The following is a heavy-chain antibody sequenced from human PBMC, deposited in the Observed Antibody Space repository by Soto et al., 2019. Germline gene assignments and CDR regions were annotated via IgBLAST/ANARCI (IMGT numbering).Heavy chain of an antibody. Sequence: QVQLQESGPGLVKPSGTLSLTCAVSGVSISSHDWWTWVRQPPGKGLEWIGESHQSGSTNYNSSLESRVTIEVDTSKNQFSLKLRSVTVADPAVYYCATRDNSKFYWGQGTLVTVSS. CDR3: ATRDNSKFY. D-gene: IGHD6-13*01. CDR2: SHQSGST. J-gene: IGHJ4*02. V-gene: IGHV4-4*02. CDR1: GVSISSHDW.